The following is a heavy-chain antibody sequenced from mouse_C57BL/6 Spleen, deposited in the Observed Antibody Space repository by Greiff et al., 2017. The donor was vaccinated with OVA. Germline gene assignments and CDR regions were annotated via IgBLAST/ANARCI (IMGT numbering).Heavy chain of an antibody. CDR1: GYTFTGYW. Sequence: QVQLQQPGAELVKPGASVKLSCKASGYTFTGYWMHWLKQRPGQGLEWIGMIHPNSGSTNSNEKLKNQPTLTVDKSSSTDYMQLSSLTSEDSAVYYCARKGGWFAYWGQGTLVTVSA. CDR3: ARKGGWFAY. CDR2: IHPNSGST. J-gene: IGHJ3*01. V-gene: IGHV1-64*01.